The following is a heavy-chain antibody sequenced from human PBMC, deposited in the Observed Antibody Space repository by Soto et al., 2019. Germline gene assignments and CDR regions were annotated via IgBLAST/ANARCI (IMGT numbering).Heavy chain of an antibody. D-gene: IGHD1-1*01. J-gene: IGHJ5*02. Sequence: SETLSLTCGVYGASFSEYHWNWIRQAPGKGLDWIGEISPTGSTNYNPSLESRVAISVDTSKSRFFLKMTSVTAADTAVYYCGRGRPRRKSTALHNCFDPWGQGILVTVSS. V-gene: IGHV4-34*01. CDR1: GASFSEYH. CDR2: ISPTGST. CDR3: GRGRPRRKSTALHNCFDP.